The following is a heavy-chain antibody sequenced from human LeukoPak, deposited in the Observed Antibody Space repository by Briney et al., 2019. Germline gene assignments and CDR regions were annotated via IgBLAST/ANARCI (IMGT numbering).Heavy chain of an antibody. CDR2: INHSGST. D-gene: IGHD6-19*01. Sequence: SETLSLTCAVYGGSFSGYYWSWIRQPPGKGLEGIGEINHSGSTNYNPSLKSRVTISVDTSKNQFSLKLSSVTAADTAVYYCARGRAGRRPPWYFDLWGRGTLVTVSS. CDR1: GGSFSGYY. J-gene: IGHJ2*01. CDR3: ARGRAGRRPPWYFDL. V-gene: IGHV4-34*01.